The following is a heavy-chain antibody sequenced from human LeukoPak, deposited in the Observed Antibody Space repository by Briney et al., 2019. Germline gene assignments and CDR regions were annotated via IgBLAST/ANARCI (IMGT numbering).Heavy chain of an antibody. CDR2: INHSGST. CDR1: GGSISSYY. V-gene: IGHV4-34*01. Sequence: SETLSLTCTVSGGSISSYYWSWIRQPPGKGLEWIGEINHSGSTNYNPSLKSRVTISVDTSKNQFSLKLSSVTAADTAVYYCARVRGVPKHYFDYWGQGTLVTVSS. CDR3: ARVRGVPKHYFDY. D-gene: IGHD3-10*01. J-gene: IGHJ4*02.